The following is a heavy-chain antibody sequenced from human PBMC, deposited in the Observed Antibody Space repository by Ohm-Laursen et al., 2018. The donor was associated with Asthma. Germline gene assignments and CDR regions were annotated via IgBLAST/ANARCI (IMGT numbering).Heavy chain of an antibody. V-gene: IGHV3-23*01. CDR1: GLTINRYG. CDR3: ARGQGSGDISGSDPFDL. CDR2: ISGSGGST. D-gene: IGHD3-10*01. J-gene: IGHJ3*01. Sequence: GSLRLSCSASGLTINRYGLHWVRRAPGKGLEWVSAISGSGGSTYYADSVKGRFTISRDNSKNTLNLQMSSLRGDDTAVYYCARGQGSGDISGSDPFDLWGQGTTVIVSS.